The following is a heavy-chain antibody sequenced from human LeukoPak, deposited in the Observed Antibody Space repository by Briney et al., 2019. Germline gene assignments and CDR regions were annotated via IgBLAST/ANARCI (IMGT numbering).Heavy chain of an antibody. CDR2: IRFDGSNK. V-gene: IGHV3-30*02. Sequence: GGSLRLSCAASGFTFSSYAMHWVRQAPGKGLECVALIRFDGSNKYYADSVKGRFTVSRDNSQNTLYLQMSSLRAEDTALYYCAKDFYYDSSGPRYFDYWGQGTLVTVSS. CDR1: GFTFSSYA. J-gene: IGHJ4*02. CDR3: AKDFYYDSSGPRYFDY. D-gene: IGHD3-22*01.